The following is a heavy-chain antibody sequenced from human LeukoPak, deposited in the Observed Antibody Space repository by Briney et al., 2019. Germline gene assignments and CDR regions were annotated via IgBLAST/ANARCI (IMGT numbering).Heavy chain of an antibody. V-gene: IGHV3-21*01. CDR2: ISSSSSYI. J-gene: IGHJ6*02. Sequence: PGGSLRLSCAASGFTFSSHAMSWVRQAPGKGLEWVSSISSSSSYIYYADSVKGRFTISRDNAKNSLYLQMNSLRAEDTAVYYCARDVPDRHFDYSNPTGYYYYGMDVWGQGTTVTVSS. D-gene: IGHD4-11*01. CDR1: GFTFSSHA. CDR3: ARDVPDRHFDYSNPTGYYYYGMDV.